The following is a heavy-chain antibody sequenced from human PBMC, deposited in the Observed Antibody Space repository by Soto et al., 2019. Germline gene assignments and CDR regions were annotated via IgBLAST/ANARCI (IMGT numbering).Heavy chain of an antibody. D-gene: IGHD3-3*01. CDR3: ARDTQTIFGVVLPVLGYYGMDV. J-gene: IGHJ6*02. CDR2: ISAYNGNT. CDR1: GYTFTSYG. Sequence: GASVKVSCKASGYTFTSYGISWVRQAPGQGLEWMGWISAYNGNTNYAQKPQGRVTMTTDTSTSTAYMELRSLRSDDTAVYYCARDTQTIFGVVLPVLGYYGMDVWGQGTTVTVSS. V-gene: IGHV1-18*01.